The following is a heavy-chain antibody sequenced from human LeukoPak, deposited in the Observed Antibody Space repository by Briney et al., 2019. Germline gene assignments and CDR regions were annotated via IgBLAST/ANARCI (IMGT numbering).Heavy chain of an antibody. Sequence: ASVKVSCKASGYTFTGYYMHWVRQAPGRGLEWMGWINPNSGGTNYAQKFQGRVTMTRDTSISTAYMELSRLRSDDTAVYYCARQNQWELLERAFDIWGQGTMVTVSS. J-gene: IGHJ3*02. V-gene: IGHV1-2*02. CDR1: GYTFTGYY. CDR3: ARQNQWELLERAFDI. D-gene: IGHD1-26*01. CDR2: INPNSGGT.